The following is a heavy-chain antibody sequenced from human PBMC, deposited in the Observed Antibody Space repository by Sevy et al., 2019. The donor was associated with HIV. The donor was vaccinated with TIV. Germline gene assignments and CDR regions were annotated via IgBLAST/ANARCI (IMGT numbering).Heavy chain of an antibody. CDR1: GDSITSSY. V-gene: IGHV4-59*01. CDR3: ARLHTISGQVRGFYFDH. D-gene: IGHD3-3*01. Sequence: SETLSRRCTVSGDSITSSYWSWIRQPPGKGLEWLGYIYKSGSTNYNPSLKSRATISVDTSKNHFSLKLTAVTAADTDVYYCARLHTISGQVRGFYFDHWGQGTLVTVSS. CDR2: IYKSGST. J-gene: IGHJ4*02.